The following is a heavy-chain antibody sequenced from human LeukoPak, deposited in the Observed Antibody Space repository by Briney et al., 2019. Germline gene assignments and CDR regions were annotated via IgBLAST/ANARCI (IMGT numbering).Heavy chain of an antibody. CDR3: TRDGGQHLGVLNY. Sequence: ASVKVSCKTSGYTFTDYYTHWVRQAPGQGLEWMGWINPNSGDTNYPQKFQGRVTMTRDTSITTAYMELSRLRSDDTAVYYCTRDGGQHLGVLNYWGQGTLVTVSS. J-gene: IGHJ4*02. D-gene: IGHD2-2*01. V-gene: IGHV1-2*02. CDR1: GYTFTDYY. CDR2: INPNSGDT.